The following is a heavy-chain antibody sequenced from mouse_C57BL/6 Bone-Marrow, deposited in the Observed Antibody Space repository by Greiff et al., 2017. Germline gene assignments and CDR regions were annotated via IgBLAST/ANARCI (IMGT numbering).Heavy chain of an antibody. Sequence: VQLQQSGAELARPGASVKLSCKASGYTFTSYGISWVKQRPGQGLEWIGEIYPRSGNTYYNEKFKGKATLTADKSSSTAYMELRSLTSEDSAVYFCARKVYHSKTMDYWGQGTSVTVSS. D-gene: IGHD2-5*01. V-gene: IGHV1-81*01. J-gene: IGHJ4*01. CDR1: GYTFTSYG. CDR2: IYPRSGNT. CDR3: ARKVYHSKTMDY.